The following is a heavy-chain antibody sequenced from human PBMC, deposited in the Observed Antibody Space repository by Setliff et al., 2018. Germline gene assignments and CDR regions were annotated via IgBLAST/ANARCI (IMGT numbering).Heavy chain of an antibody. J-gene: IGHJ4*02. CDR2: IGAYTGNT. V-gene: IGHV1-18*01. Sequence: ASVKVSCKASGDTFSTYALSWVRQAPGQGLEWMGWIGAYTGNTNYAQKFQGRVTMTTDTSTSTAYMELRSLRSDDTAVYYCSRLVRFCTRTTCQRLSGDDFWGQGTLVTVSS. D-gene: IGHD2-8*01. CDR3: SRLVRFCTRTTCQRLSGDDF. CDR1: GDTFSTYA.